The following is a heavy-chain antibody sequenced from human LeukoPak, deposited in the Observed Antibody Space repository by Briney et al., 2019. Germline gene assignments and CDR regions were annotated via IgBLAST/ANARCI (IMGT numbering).Heavy chain of an antibody. CDR1: GFTFSTYG. CDR2: IWYDGSEK. J-gene: IGHJ4*02. V-gene: IGHV3-33*01. Sequence: PGGSLRLSCAASGFTFSTYGMHWVRQGPGKGLEWVAVIWYDGSEKYHADSVQGRFTISRDNSKNTLYLQMNSLRAEDTAVYYCARDLGNNRYFDYWGQGTLVTVSS. D-gene: IGHD1/OR15-1a*01. CDR3: ARDLGNNRYFDY.